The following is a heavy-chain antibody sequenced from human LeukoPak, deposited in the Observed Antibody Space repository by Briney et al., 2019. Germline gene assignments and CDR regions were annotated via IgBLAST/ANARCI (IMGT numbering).Heavy chain of an antibody. CDR3: AREGVYYDSSGYYYGWFDP. CDR2: ISGSGGST. Sequence: GGSLRLSCAASGFTFSSYAMSWVRQAPGKGLEWVSAISGSGGSTYYADSVKGRFTVSRDNSKNTLYLQMNSLRAEDTAVYYCAREGVYYDSSGYYYGWFDPWGQGTLVTVSS. J-gene: IGHJ5*02. CDR1: GFTFSSYA. V-gene: IGHV3-23*01. D-gene: IGHD3-22*01.